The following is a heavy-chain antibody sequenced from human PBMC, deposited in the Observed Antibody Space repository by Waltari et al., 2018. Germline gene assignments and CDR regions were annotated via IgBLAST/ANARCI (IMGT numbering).Heavy chain of an antibody. V-gene: IGHV4-61*02. CDR1: GGSISSGSYY. D-gene: IGHD2-15*01. CDR3: ARGRCSGGSCYKGENWFDP. Sequence: QVQLQESGPGLVKPSQTLSLTCTVSGGSISSGSYYWSWLRQPAGKGLEWIGRIYTSGSTNYNPSLKSRVTISVDTSKNQFSLKLSSVTAADTAVYYCARGRCSGGSCYKGENWFDPWGQGTLVTVSS. J-gene: IGHJ5*02. CDR2: IYTSGST.